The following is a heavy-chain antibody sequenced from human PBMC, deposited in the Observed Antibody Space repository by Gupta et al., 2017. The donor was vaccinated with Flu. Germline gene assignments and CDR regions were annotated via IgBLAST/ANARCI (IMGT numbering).Heavy chain of an antibody. CDR3: ARLTDGCKRYWDYYGMDV. D-gene: IGHD2-8*02. CDR2: ISRSSNST. J-gene: IGHJ6*02. Sequence: KGLQWVSVISRSSNSTYYADSVKGRFTISRDNSKNTLYLQMNSLRDEDTAVYYCARLTDGCKRYWDYYGMDVWGQGTTVTVSS. V-gene: IGHV3-48*02.